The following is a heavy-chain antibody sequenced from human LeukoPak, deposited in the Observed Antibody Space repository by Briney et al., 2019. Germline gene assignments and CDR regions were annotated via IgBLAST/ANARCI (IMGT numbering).Heavy chain of an antibody. D-gene: IGHD3-16*01. CDR1: GFTFSSYW. CDR3: ARLGEKADFDY. J-gene: IGHJ4*02. V-gene: IGHV3-7*01. CDR2: IKQDGSES. Sequence: SGGSLRLSCTASGFTFSSYWMSWVRQAPGKGLEWVANIKQDGSESYSVDSVKGRFTFSRDNAKNSLYLQINSLRAEDTAVYYCARLGEKADFDYWGQGTLVTVSS.